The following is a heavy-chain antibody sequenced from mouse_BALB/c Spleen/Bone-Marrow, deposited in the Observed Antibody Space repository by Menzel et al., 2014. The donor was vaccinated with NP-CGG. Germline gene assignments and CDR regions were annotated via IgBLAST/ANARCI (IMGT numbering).Heavy chain of an antibody. D-gene: IGHD2-1*01. Sequence: EVQRVESGGGLVQPGGSLKLSCAASGFDFRRYWMSWVRQAPGKGLQWIGEINPDSRTINYTPSLKDKLIISRDNAKNTLYLQMSKVRSEDTALYYCASGNYYGNLDYWGQGTTLTVSS. J-gene: IGHJ2*01. V-gene: IGHV4-1*02. CDR2: INPDSRTI. CDR1: GFDFRRYW. CDR3: ASGNYYGNLDY.